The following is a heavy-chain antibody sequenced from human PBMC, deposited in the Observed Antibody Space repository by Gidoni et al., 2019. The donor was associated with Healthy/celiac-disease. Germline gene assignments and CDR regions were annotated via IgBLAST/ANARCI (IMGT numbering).Heavy chain of an antibody. D-gene: IGHD6-6*01. CDR1: GFTFSSYS. CDR2: ISSSSSYI. V-gene: IGHV3-21*01. Sequence: EVQLVESGGGLVKPGGSLRLSCAASGFTFSSYSMNWVRQAPGKGLEWVSSISSSSSYIYYADSVKGRFTISRDNAKNSLYLQMNSLRAEDTAVYYCARDEYSSSYGYYYYYMDVWGKGTTVTVSS. CDR3: ARDEYSSSYGYYYYYMDV. J-gene: IGHJ6*03.